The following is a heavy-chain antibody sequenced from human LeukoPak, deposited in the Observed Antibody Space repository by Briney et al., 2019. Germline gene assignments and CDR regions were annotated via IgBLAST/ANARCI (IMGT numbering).Heavy chain of an antibody. Sequence: GGSLRLSCAASGFTFSDYYMSWIRQAPGKGLEWVSYISSSGSTIYYADSVKGRFTISRDNAKNSLYLQMNSLRAEDTAVYYCARDLRAMIVAGGAFDIWGQGTMVTVSS. V-gene: IGHV3-11*04. D-gene: IGHD3-22*01. CDR3: ARDLRAMIVAGGAFDI. CDR2: ISSSGSTI. CDR1: GFTFSDYY. J-gene: IGHJ3*02.